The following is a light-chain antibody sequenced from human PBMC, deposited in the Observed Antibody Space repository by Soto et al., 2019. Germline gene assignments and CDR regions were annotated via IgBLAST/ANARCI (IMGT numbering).Light chain of an antibody. CDR1: QSGNNN. CDR2: GAS. J-gene: IGKJ2*01. Sequence: EIILTQSPASLSVSPGERATLSCRASQSGNNNLPWYQQKPGQAPRLLIYGASTRATGIPGTFRGSGSGTEFTLTISGLQSEDFAVYFCQQYNNLPPDTFGQGTKLEIK. CDR3: QQYNNLPPDT. V-gene: IGKV3-15*01.